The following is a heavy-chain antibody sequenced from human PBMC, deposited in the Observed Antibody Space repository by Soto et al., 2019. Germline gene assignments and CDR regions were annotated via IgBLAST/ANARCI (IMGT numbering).Heavy chain of an antibody. Sequence: SETLSLTCAVSGGSISSCGYSWSWIRQPPGKGLEWIGYIYHSGSTYYNPSLKSRVTISVDTSKNQFSLNLSSVTAADTAMYYCARAGVATIYPGNNWFDPWGQGTLVTVSS. CDR2: IYHSGST. V-gene: IGHV4-30-2*05. CDR1: GGSISSCGYS. CDR3: ARAGVATIYPGNNWFDP. D-gene: IGHD5-12*01. J-gene: IGHJ5*02.